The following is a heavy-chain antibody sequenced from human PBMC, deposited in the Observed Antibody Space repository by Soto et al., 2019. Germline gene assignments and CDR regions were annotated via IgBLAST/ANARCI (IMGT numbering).Heavy chain of an antibody. J-gene: IGHJ6*02. CDR2: IIPILGIA. CDR3: ARDPHGDYFYYSSGMDV. CDR1: GGTFSSYT. D-gene: IGHD4-17*01. V-gene: IGHV1-69*08. Sequence: QVQLVQSGAEVKKPGSSVKVSCKASGGTFSSYTISWVRQAPGQGLEWMGRIIPILGIANYAQKFQGRVTINADQPTRGAYMELSSLRSEDTAVYYCARDPHGDYFYYSSGMDVWGQGTTVTVSS.